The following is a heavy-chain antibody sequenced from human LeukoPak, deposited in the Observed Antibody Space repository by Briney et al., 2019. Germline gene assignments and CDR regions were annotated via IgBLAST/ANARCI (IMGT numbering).Heavy chain of an antibody. CDR1: GYTFTSYD. V-gene: IGHV1-8*01. J-gene: IGHJ6*02. D-gene: IGHD3-3*01. CDR3: ARSYDFWSGYYYYYYYGMDV. CDR2: MNPNSGNT. Sequence: EASVTVSCKASGYTFTSYDINWVQQATGQGLEWIGWMNPNSGNTGYAQKFQGRVTMTRNTSISTAYMELSSLRSEDTAVYYCARSYDFWSGYYYYYYYGMDVWGQGTTVTVSS.